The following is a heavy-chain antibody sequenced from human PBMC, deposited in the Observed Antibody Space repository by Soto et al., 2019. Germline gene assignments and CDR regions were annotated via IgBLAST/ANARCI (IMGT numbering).Heavy chain of an antibody. Sequence: QVQLVQSGAEMKEPGSSVKVSCKASGGGNLRDYRTTWVRRAPGQGLEWMGGIIPKLGSANYAQNFQGRVTVTADESTNTVYMELRSLRSDDTAVYYCARGGDGYNFGGVYWGQGTPVTVSS. V-gene: IGHV1-69*01. CDR1: GGGNLRDYR. D-gene: IGHD2-21*01. CDR2: IIPKLGSA. CDR3: ARGGDGYNFGGVY. J-gene: IGHJ4*02.